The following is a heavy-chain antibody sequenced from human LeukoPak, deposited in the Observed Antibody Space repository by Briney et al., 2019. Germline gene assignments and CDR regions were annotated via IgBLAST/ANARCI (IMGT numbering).Heavy chain of an antibody. CDR3: ARVPPIYHYNYGMDV. CDR1: GGSISNYY. CDR2: IYYSGST. V-gene: IGHV4-59*01. Sequence: SETLSLTCTVSGGSISNYYLNWIRQPPGKGLEWIGYIYYSGSTNYNPALKSRVTISGDTSKNQFSLKLTSVTAADTAVYWCARVPPIYHYNYGMDVWGQGTTVTVSS. J-gene: IGHJ6*02.